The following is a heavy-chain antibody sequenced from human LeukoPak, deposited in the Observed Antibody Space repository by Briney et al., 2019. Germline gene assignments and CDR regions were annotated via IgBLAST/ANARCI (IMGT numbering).Heavy chain of an antibody. CDR2: ISSTSIYI. V-gene: IGHV3-21*01. CDR1: GFTFSSYT. D-gene: IGHD5-18*01. Sequence: GGSLRLSCAASGFTFSSYTMNWVRQAPGKGLEWVSYISSTSIYIYYADSVKGRFTISRDNAKNSLYLQMNSLRAEDTAVYYCARGPGHSYDVDYWGQGTLVTVSS. J-gene: IGHJ4*02. CDR3: ARGPGHSYDVDY.